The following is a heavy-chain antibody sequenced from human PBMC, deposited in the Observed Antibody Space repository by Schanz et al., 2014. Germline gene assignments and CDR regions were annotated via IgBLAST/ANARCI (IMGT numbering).Heavy chain of an antibody. Sequence: EVQLVESGGGLVQPGGSLRLSCAASGFTFSNYWMSWVRQAPGKGLEWVSAISGSGDNTFYADSVRGRFTISRDNSRNTLYLQMNSLIAEDTAVYYCAKCIGWYGRCAFDIWGQGTMVTVSS. CDR1: GFTFSNYW. CDR3: AKCIGWYGRCAFDI. V-gene: IGHV3-23*04. J-gene: IGHJ3*02. CDR2: ISGSGDNT. D-gene: IGHD6-19*01.